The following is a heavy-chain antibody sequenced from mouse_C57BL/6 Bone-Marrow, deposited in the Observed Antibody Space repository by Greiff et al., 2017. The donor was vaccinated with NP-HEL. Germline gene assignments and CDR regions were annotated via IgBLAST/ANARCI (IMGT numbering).Heavy chain of an antibody. CDR3: AREGNWPYFDY. J-gene: IGHJ2*01. V-gene: IGHV1-81*01. Sequence: VQLQQSGAELARPGASVKLSCKASGYTFTSYGISWVKQRTGQGLEWIGEIYPRSGNTYYNEKFKGQATLTADKSSSTAYMELRSLTSEDSAVYFCAREGNWPYFDYWGQGTTLTVSS. CDR2: IYPRSGNT. D-gene: IGHD4-1*01. CDR1: GYTFTSYG.